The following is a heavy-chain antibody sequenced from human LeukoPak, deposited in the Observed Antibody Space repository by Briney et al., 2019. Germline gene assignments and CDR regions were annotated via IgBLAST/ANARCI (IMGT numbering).Heavy chain of an antibody. Sequence: GGSLRLSCAASGFTFSSYAMSWVRHAPGKGLEWVSAISGSGGSTYYADSVKGRFTISRDNSKNTLYLQMNSLRAEDTAVYYCATLVVAADTFDYWGQGTLVTVSS. J-gene: IGHJ4*02. CDR3: ATLVVAADTFDY. D-gene: IGHD2-15*01. CDR1: GFTFSSYA. V-gene: IGHV3-23*01. CDR2: ISGSGGST.